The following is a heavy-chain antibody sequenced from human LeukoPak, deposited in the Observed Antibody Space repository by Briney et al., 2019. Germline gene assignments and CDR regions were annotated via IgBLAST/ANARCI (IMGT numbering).Heavy chain of an antibody. CDR1: GFTFDDYG. J-gene: IGHJ5*02. CDR2: INWNGGST. Sequence: GGSLRLSCAASGFTFDDYGMSWVRQAPGKGLEWVSGINWNGGSTGYADSVKGRFTISRDNAKNSLYLQMNSLRAEDTALYYCARGILSGYLNWFDPWGQGTLVTVSS. CDR3: ARGILSGYLNWFDP. D-gene: IGHD3-22*01. V-gene: IGHV3-20*04.